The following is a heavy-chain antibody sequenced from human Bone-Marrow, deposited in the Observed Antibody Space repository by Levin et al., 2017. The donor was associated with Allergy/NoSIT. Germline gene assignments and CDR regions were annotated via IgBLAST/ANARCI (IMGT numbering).Heavy chain of an antibody. CDR1: GFTFSSNS. D-gene: IGHD6-19*01. V-gene: IGHV3-21*01. CDR2: ISSRSNYI. Sequence: PGGSLRLSCAASGFTFSSNSMNWVRQAPGKGLEWVSSISSRSNYIYYADSVKGRFTISRDNANHSLFLQMNSLRVDDTAAYYCARDRAASAVAGPYYSDYWGQGTLVTVSS. CDR3: ARDRAASAVAGPYYSDY. J-gene: IGHJ4*02.